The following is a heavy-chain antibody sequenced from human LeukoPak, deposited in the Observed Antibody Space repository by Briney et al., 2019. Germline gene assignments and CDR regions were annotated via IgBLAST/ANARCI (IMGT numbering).Heavy chain of an antibody. CDR2: IHDSGIT. V-gene: IGHV4-59*01. J-gene: IGHJ4*02. D-gene: IGHD3-10*01. Sequence: SETLSLTCTVSGGSISSYYWSWIRQPPGKGLEWIGYIHDSGITNYSPSLKSRVAISVDTSKNQFSLKLNSVTAADTAVYYCARGDDFYGSGDYFIFHHWGQGTLVTVSS. CDR3: ARGDDFYGSGDYFIFHH. CDR1: GGSISSYY.